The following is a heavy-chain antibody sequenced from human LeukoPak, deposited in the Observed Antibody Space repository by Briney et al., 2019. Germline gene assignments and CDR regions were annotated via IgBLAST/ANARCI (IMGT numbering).Heavy chain of an antibody. CDR1: GGSFSGYY. CDR2: INHSGST. V-gene: IGHV4-34*01. D-gene: IGHD3-3*01. J-gene: IGHJ4*02. Sequence: SETLSLTCAVYGGSFSGYYWSWIRQPPGKGLEWLGEINHSGSTNYNPSLKSRVTISVDTSKNQFSLKLSSVTAADTAVYYCARGLRSGYPPDYWGQGTLVTVSS. CDR3: ARGLRSGYPPDY.